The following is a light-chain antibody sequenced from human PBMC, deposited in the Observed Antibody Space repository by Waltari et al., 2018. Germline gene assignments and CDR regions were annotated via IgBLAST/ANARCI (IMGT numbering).Light chain of an antibody. CDR2: DAS. J-gene: IGKJ4*01. CDR1: QDISNY. V-gene: IGKV1-33*01. CDR3: QQYDNLPLT. Sequence: DIQMTPSPSSLYASIGDRVTITCQASQDISNYLNLYQQKPGKAPKLLIYDASNLETGVPSRFSGSGSGTDFTFTISSLQPEDIATYYCQQYDNLPLTFGGGTKVEIK.